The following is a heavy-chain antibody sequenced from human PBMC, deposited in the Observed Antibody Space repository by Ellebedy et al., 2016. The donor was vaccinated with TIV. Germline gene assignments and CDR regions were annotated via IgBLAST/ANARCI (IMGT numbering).Heavy chain of an antibody. V-gene: IGHV3-69-1*01. Sequence: PSETLSLSCAASGFTFSDYHMNWVRQAPGKGLEWVSSIIVGGSTYDADSVKGRFIISRDNAENSLYLQVNSLRVEDTAVYYCVRDSTHGYDDYWGQGTLVTVSS. CDR3: VRDSTHGYDDY. J-gene: IGHJ4*02. CDR1: GFTFSDYH. CDR2: IIVGGST. D-gene: IGHD5-24*01.